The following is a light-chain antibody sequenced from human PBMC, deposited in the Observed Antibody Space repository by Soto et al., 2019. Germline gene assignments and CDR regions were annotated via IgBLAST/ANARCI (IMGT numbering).Light chain of an antibody. CDR1: SSDVGGYNY. V-gene: IGLV2-14*01. CDR3: TWDISSSKV. J-gene: IGLJ1*01. CDR2: DVS. Sequence: QSVLTHPASVSGSPGQSITISCTGTSSDVGGYNYVSWYQQHPGKAPKLMMYDVSNRPSGVSHRLSGSKSGNTASLPISGLQDEDEADYSWTWDISSSKVFGTGTKVTVL.